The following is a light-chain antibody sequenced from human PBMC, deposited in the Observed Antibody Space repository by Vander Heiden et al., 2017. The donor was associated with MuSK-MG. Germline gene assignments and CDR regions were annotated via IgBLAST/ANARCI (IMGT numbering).Light chain of an antibody. CDR3: QQYNNWPWT. CDR1: QSVSSK. J-gene: IGKJ1*01. CDR2: CAS. Sequence: EIVMTQSPATLSVSPGERATLSCRASQSVSSKLAWYQQKPGQAPRLLIYCASTSYTGIPARFSGSGSGTEFILTISSLQSEDFAVYYCQQYNNWPWTFGQGTKVEIK. V-gene: IGKV3D-15*01.